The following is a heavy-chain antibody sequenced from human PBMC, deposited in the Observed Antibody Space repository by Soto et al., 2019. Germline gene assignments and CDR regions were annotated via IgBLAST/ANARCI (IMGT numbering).Heavy chain of an antibody. V-gene: IGHV3-33*01. J-gene: IGHJ4*02. Sequence: QVQLVESGGGVVQPGRSLRLSCAASGFTFSSYGMHWVRQAPGKGLEWVAVIWYAGRNKYYADSVKGRFTISRDNSKNTLYLQMNSLSAEDTAVYYCERWGIAAGDSWGQGTLVTVAS. D-gene: IGHD6-13*01. CDR3: ERWGIAAGDS. CDR2: IWYAGRNK. CDR1: GFTFSSYG.